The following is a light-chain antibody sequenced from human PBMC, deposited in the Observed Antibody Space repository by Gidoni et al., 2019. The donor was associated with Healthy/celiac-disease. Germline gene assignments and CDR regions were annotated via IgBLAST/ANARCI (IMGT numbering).Light chain of an antibody. Sequence: QSALTQPASVSGSPGQSITISCTGTSSDVGGYNSVSWYQQHPGKAPKLMIDEVSNRPSGVSNRFSGSKSGNTASLTIAGLQAEDEADYYCSSYTSSSTLEVFGTGTKVTV. CDR1: SSDVGGYNS. J-gene: IGLJ1*01. CDR2: EVS. CDR3: SSYTSSSTLEV. V-gene: IGLV2-14*01.